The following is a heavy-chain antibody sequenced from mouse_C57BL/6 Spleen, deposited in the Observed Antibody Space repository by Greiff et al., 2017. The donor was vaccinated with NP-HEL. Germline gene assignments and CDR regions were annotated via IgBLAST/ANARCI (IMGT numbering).Heavy chain of an antibody. D-gene: IGHD2-4*01. Sequence: ESGPGLVKPSQSLSLTCSVTGYSITSGYYWNWIRQFPGNKLEWMGYISYDGSNNYNPSLKNRISITRDTSKNQFFLKLNSVTTEDTATYYCASHYYDYDGFAYWGQGTLVTVSA. CDR1: GYSITSGYY. CDR2: ISYDGSN. J-gene: IGHJ3*01. V-gene: IGHV3-6*01. CDR3: ASHYYDYDGFAY.